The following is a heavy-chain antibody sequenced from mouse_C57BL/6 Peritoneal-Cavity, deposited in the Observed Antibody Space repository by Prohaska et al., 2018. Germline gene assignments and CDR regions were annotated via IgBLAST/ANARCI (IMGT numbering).Heavy chain of an antibody. CDR3: AGGGWDGGWYWDV. D-gene: IGHD4-1*01. CDR1: GIDFSRYW. CDR2: INPDSSTI. J-gene: IGHJ1*03. V-gene: IGHV4-1*01. Sequence: EVNLLQSGGGLVQPGGSLKLSCAASGIDFSRYWMSWVRRAPGKGLEWIGEINPDSSTINYAPSLKDKFIISRDNAKNTLYLQMSKVRSEDTALDYWAGGGWDGGWYWDVWGTGNTVTVSS.